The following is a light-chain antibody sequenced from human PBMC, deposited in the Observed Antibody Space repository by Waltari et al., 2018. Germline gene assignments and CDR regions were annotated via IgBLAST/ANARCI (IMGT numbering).Light chain of an antibody. Sequence: QSALTQPAPVSGSPGPSLTISCTGTSRDVGGFNYVSWHQQHPGKAPKLMIYDVSNRPSGVSNRFSGSKSGNTASLTISGLQAEDEADYYCSSYTSSSTLVFGGGTKLTVL. CDR3: SSYTSSSTLV. CDR2: DVS. CDR1: SRDVGGFNY. V-gene: IGLV2-14*03. J-gene: IGLJ2*01.